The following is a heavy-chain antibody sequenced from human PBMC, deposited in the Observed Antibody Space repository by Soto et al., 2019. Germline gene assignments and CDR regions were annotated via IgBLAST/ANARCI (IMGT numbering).Heavy chain of an antibody. J-gene: IGHJ4*02. CDR2: IIPIFGTA. CDR3: ARDGYYGSGSSRFDY. V-gene: IGHV1-69*01. D-gene: IGHD3-10*01. CDR1: GGTFSSYA. Sequence: QVQLVQSGAEVKKPGSSVKVSCKASGGTFSSYAISWVRQAPGQGLEWMGGIIPIFGTANYAQKFQGRVTITADESTSTAYMERSILRSEDTAVYYCARDGYYGSGSSRFDYWGQGTLVTVSS.